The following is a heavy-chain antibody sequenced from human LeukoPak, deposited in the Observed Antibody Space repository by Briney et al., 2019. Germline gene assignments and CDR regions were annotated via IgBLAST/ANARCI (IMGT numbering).Heavy chain of an antibody. D-gene: IGHD3-9*01. Sequence: SETLSLTCTVSGGSISSYYWGWIRQPPGKGLEWIGSIYYSGSTYYNPSLKSRVTISVDTSKNQFSPKLSSVTAADTAVYYCAREGDYDILTGYRCGFDYWGQGTLVTVSS. CDR3: AREGDYDILTGYRCGFDY. J-gene: IGHJ4*02. CDR2: IYYSGST. CDR1: GGSISSYY. V-gene: IGHV4-39*07.